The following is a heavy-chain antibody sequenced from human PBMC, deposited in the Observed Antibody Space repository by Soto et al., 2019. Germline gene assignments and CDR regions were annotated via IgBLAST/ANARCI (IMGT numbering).Heavy chain of an antibody. J-gene: IGHJ6*02. CDR2: ISAYNGNT. CDR1: GYTFTSYG. Sequence: QVQLVQSGAEVKKPGASVKVSCKASGYTFTSYGISWVRQAPGQGLEWMGWISAYNGNTNYAQKLQDRVTMTTDTSTSTAYMELRSLRSDDTAVYYCARFKKVRGVIITCGMDVWGQGTTVTVSS. D-gene: IGHD3-10*01. CDR3: ARFKKVRGVIITCGMDV. V-gene: IGHV1-18*01.